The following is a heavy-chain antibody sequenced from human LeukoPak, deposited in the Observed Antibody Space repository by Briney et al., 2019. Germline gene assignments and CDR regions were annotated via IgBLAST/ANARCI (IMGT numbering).Heavy chain of an antibody. D-gene: IGHD3-22*01. J-gene: IGHJ4*02. Sequence: GSSVTVSFKASGGTFNIYAISWVRQAPGQGLEWMGRIIPILGIANYAQKFQGRVTITADKSTSTAYMELSSLRSEDTAVYYCARAQDSSGYYRGPLGYWGQGTLVTVSS. CDR2: IIPILGIA. CDR1: GGTFNIYA. V-gene: IGHV1-69*04. CDR3: ARAQDSSGYYRGPLGY.